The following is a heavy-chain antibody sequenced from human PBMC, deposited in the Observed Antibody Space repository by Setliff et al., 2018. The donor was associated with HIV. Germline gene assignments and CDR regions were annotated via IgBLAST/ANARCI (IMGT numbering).Heavy chain of an antibody. Sequence: PGGSLRLSCSASGFSFSSYWMSWVRQAPGKGLEWVAHMSPDGSDKNYVDSVKGRFTISRDNTKSSLYLQMNSLRAEDTAVYYCARAVMRSLDYWGQGTLVTVSS. CDR1: GFSFSSYW. J-gene: IGHJ4*02. CDR2: MSPDGSDK. D-gene: IGHD2-8*01. CDR3: ARAVMRSLDY. V-gene: IGHV3-7*01.